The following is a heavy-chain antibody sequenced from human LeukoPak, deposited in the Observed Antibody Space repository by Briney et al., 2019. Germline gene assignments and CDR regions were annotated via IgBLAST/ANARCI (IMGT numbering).Heavy chain of an antibody. Sequence: SETLSLTCAVYGGSFSGYYWSWNRQPPGKGLEWIGEINHSGSTNYNPSLKSRVTISVDTSKNQFTLKLSSVTAADTAVYYCASSSSSSSGVGYWGQGTLVTVSS. V-gene: IGHV4-34*01. D-gene: IGHD6-6*01. CDR3: ASSSSSSSGVGY. J-gene: IGHJ4*02. CDR1: GGSFSGYY. CDR2: INHSGST.